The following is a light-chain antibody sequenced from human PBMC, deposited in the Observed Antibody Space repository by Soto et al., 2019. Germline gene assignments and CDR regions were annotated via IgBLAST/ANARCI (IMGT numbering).Light chain of an antibody. V-gene: IGKV1-39*01. CDR1: QSISCS. CDR2: GAS. Sequence: DIQMTQSPSSLSASVRDRVTITCRASQSISCSLNWYQQKPGKAPKLLIYGASTLQSGVPSRFSGSGSGTEFTLTISSLQPDDVATYYCQQYNTFWTFGQGTKVDIK. J-gene: IGKJ1*01. CDR3: QQYNTFWT.